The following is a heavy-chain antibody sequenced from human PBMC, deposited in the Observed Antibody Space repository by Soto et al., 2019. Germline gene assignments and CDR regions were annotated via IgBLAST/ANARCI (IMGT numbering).Heavy chain of an antibody. CDR1: GGSFSGYH. V-gene: IGHV4-34*01. CDR2: INHSGST. CDR3: ARARDFDC. Sequence: QVQLQQWGAGLLEPSETLSLICVVYGGSFSGYHWSWIRQPPGKGLEWIGEINHSGSTNYTPSLKSRVTISIDTSKNQFSLKLSSVTAADAAVYYCARARDFDCWGQGTLVTVSS. J-gene: IGHJ4*02.